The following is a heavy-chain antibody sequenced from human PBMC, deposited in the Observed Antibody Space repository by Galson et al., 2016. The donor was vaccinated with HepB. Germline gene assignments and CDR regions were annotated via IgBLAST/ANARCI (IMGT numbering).Heavy chain of an antibody. J-gene: IGHJ3*02. CDR3: AKSSQILWFGQSRNDAFDI. CDR2: ISYDGSKK. Sequence: SLRLSCAVSGFTFSSFGMHWVRQAPGKGLEWVAVISYDGSKKYYADSLKGRCTISRDNSKRTLYLQMNSLRTEDTAVYYCAKSSQILWFGQSRNDAFDIWGHGPMLPVSS. V-gene: IGHV3-30*18. D-gene: IGHD3-10*01. CDR1: GFTFSSFG.